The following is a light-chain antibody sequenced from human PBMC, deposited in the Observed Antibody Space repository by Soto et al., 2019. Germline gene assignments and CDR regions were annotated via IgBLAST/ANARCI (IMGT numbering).Light chain of an antibody. V-gene: IGLV1-47*01. Sequence: QSVLTQPRSASGTPGQRVTISSSGSSSNIGSKYVYWYQQLPGTAPKLLIYRNNQRPSGVPDRFSGSKSGTSASLAISGLRSEDEPDYYCAAWDDSLSGLYVFGTGTKLTVL. J-gene: IGLJ1*01. CDR3: AAWDDSLSGLYV. CDR1: SSNIGSKY. CDR2: RNN.